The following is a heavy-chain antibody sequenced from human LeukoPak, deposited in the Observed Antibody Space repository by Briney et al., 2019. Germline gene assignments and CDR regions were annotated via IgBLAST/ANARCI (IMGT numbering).Heavy chain of an antibody. CDR3: ARVWFGESLWGAFDI. D-gene: IGHD3-10*01. V-gene: IGHV3-23*01. CDR1: GFTFSSYA. J-gene: IGHJ3*02. Sequence: TGGSLRLSCAAAGFTFSSYAMSWVRQAPGKGLEWVSAISGSGGSTYYADSVKGRFTISRDNAKNSLYLQMNSLRAEDTAVYYCARVWFGESLWGAFDIWGQGTLVTVSS. CDR2: ISGSGGST.